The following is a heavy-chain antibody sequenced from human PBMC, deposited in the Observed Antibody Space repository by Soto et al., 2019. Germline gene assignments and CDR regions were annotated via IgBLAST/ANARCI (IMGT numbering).Heavy chain of an antibody. D-gene: IGHD1-26*01. V-gene: IGHV3-73*02. CDR1: GFTFSGSA. J-gene: IGHJ6*02. CDR3: TRHGSGSYYYYYGMDV. CDR2: IRSKANSYAK. Sequence: EVQLVESGGGLVQPGGSLKLSCAASGFTFSGSAMHWVRQASGKGLEWFARIRSKANSYAKAYAASVKGRFIISRDDSKNTAYLQMNSLKTEDTAVYYCTRHGSGSYYYYYGMDVWGQGTTVTVSS.